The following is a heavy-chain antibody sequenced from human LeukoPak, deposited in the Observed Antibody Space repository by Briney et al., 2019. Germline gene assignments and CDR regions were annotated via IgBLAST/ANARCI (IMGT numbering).Heavy chain of an antibody. V-gene: IGHV1-18*01. J-gene: IGHJ5*02. CDR2: ISAYNGNT. Sequence: AASAKVSCKASGYTFTSYGISWARQAPGQGLEWMGWISAYNGNTNYAQKLQGRVTMTTDTSTSTAYMELRSLRSDDTAVYYCARDGVMRDIVVVPAAPYNWFDPWGQGTLVTVSS. D-gene: IGHD2-2*01. CDR3: ARDGVMRDIVVVPAAPYNWFDP. CDR1: GYTFTSYG.